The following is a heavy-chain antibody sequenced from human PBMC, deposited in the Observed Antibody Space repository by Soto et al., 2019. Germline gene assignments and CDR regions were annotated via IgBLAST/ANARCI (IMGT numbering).Heavy chain of an antibody. CDR3: ARGQXPGGPNGSGTPYYYGMDV. CDR1: GGSFSCYY. V-gene: IGHV4-34*01. Sequence: SETLSLTCAVYGGSFSCYYWSWIRQPPGKGLEWIGEINHSGSTNYNPSLKSRVTISVDTSKNQFSLKLSSVTAADTAVYYCARGQXPGGPNGSGTPYYYGMDVWGQGTTVTVSS. D-gene: IGHD3-10*01. CDR2: INHSGST. J-gene: IGHJ6*02.